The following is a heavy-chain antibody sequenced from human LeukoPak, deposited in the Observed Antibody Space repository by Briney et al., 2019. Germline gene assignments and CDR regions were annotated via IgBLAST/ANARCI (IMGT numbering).Heavy chain of an antibody. Sequence: GGSLRLSCAASGFTFGSYAMHWVRQAPGKGLEYVSAISSNGGSTYYANSVKGRFTISRDNSKNTLYLQMGSLRAEDMAVYYCARDIGGGGYSYGSPDYWGQGTLVTVSS. D-gene: IGHD5-18*01. J-gene: IGHJ4*02. V-gene: IGHV3-64*01. CDR1: GFTFGSYA. CDR2: ISSNGGST. CDR3: ARDIGGGGYSYGSPDY.